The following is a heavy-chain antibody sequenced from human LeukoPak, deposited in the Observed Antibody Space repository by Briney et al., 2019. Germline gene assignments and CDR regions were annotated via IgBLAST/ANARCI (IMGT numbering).Heavy chain of an antibody. Sequence: ASVKVSCKASGGTFSSYAISWMRQAPGQGLEWMGWLNPNTGGTIYAQKFQGRVTMTRDTSISTAYMELSRLRSDDTAVYYCVRDRNGYDFVHWGQGALVTVSS. CDR2: LNPNTGGT. V-gene: IGHV1-2*02. CDR3: VRDRNGYDFVH. J-gene: IGHJ4*02. D-gene: IGHD5-12*01. CDR1: GGTFSSYA.